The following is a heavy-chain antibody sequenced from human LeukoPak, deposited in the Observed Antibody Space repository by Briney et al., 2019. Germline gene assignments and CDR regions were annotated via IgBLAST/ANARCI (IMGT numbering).Heavy chain of an antibody. D-gene: IGHD3-3*01. Sequence: GGSLRLSCAASGFTFDDYGMSWVRQAPGRGLEWVSGINWNGGSTGYADSVKGRFTISRDNAKNSLYLQMNSLRAEDTALYYCARGGPSATYYDFWSGGETYYYYMDVWGKGTTVTVSS. CDR1: GFTFDDYG. J-gene: IGHJ6*03. CDR2: INWNGGST. V-gene: IGHV3-20*04. CDR3: ARGGPSATYYDFWSGGETYYYYMDV.